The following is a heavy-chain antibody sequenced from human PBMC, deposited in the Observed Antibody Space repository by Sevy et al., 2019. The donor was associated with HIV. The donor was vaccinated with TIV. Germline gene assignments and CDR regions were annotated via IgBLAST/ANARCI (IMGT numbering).Heavy chain of an antibody. V-gene: IGHV3-21*01. CDR1: GFTFSSYS. J-gene: IGHJ3*02. D-gene: IGHD2-21*02. CDR3: AREYCGGDSYDAFDI. Sequence: GGSLRLSCAASGFTFSSYSMNWVRQAPGKGLEWVSSISSSSSYIYYADSVKGRFTISRDNAKNSLYLQMNSLRAEDTAVYYCAREYCGGDSYDAFDIWGQGTMVTVSS. CDR2: ISSSSSYI.